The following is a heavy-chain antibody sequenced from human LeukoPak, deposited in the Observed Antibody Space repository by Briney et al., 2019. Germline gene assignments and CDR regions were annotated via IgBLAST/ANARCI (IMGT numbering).Heavy chain of an antibody. CDR3: ARSYGSGSTFDY. D-gene: IGHD3-10*01. CDR1: GFTFSSFS. Sequence: PGGSLRLSCAASGFTFSSFSMNWVRQAPGKGLEWVSSITSSSSYIYYADSLKGRFTISRDNAKNSLYLQMNSLRAEDTAVYYCARSYGSGSTFDYWGQGTLVIVSS. J-gene: IGHJ4*02. V-gene: IGHV3-21*01. CDR2: ITSSSSYI.